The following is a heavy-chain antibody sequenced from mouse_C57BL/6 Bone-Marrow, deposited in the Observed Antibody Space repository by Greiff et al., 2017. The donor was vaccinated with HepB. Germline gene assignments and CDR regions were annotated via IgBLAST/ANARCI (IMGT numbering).Heavy chain of an antibody. CDR3: AIFAY. CDR1: GFTFSSYG. CDR2: ISSGGSYT. J-gene: IGHJ3*01. V-gene: IGHV5-6*01. Sequence: EVKLQESGGDLVKPGGSLKLSCAASGFTFSSYGMSWVRQTPDKRLEWVATISSGGSYTYYPDSVKGRFTISRDNAKNTLYLQMSSLKSEDTAMYYCAIFAYWGQGTLVTVSA.